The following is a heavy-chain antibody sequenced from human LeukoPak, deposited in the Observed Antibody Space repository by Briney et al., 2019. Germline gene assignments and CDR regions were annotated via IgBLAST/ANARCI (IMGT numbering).Heavy chain of an antibody. CDR2: INHSGST. CDR3: ARLRDHVWGSYRPVMFLDV. Sequence: SETLSLTCAVYGGSFSGYYWSWIRQPPGKGLEGIGEINHSGSTNYNPSLKSRVTISVDTSKNQFSLKLSSVTAADTAVYYCARLRDHVWGSYRPVMFLDVWGKGTTVTISS. D-gene: IGHD3-16*02. V-gene: IGHV4-34*01. CDR1: GGSFSGYY. J-gene: IGHJ6*04.